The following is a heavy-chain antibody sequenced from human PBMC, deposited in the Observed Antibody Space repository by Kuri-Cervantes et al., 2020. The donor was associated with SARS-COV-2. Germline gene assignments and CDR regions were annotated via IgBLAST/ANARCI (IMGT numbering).Heavy chain of an antibody. CDR2: ISAYNGNT. Sequence: ASVKVSCKASGYTFTSYGISWVRQAPGQGLEWMGWISAYNGNTNYAQKLQGRVTMTTDTSTSTAYMELSSLRSEDTAVYYCASRSSIAASTGFDYWGQGTLVTVSS. V-gene: IGHV1-18*01. CDR1: GYTFTSYG. J-gene: IGHJ4*02. CDR3: ASRSSIAASTGFDY. D-gene: IGHD6-6*01.